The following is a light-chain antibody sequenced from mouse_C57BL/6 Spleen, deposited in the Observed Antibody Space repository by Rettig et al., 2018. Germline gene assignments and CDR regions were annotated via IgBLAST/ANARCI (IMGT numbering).Light chain of an antibody. CDR3: QQYSGYPLT. V-gene: IGKV4-57-1*01. CDR1: SSVSSGY. Sequence: ENVLTQSPAIMSASPGEKVTMTCRASSSVSSGYLHWYQQKSGASPKLWIFSTSNLASGVPARFSGSGSGTSYSLTIGSVEAEDAATYYCQQYSGYPLTCGAGTKLELK. J-gene: IGKJ5*01. CDR2: STS.